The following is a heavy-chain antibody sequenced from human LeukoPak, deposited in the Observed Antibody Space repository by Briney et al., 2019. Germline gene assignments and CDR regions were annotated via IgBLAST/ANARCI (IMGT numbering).Heavy chain of an antibody. V-gene: IGHV3-30*04. Sequence: GRSLRLSCAASGFTFSNYAMHWVHQAPGKGLEWVALISYDGSDKYYADSVKGRFTISRDNSKNTLYLQMNSLRAEDTAVYYCARDQYYYGSGFDYWGQGTLVTVSS. J-gene: IGHJ4*02. D-gene: IGHD3-10*01. CDR3: ARDQYYYGSGFDY. CDR1: GFTFSNYA. CDR2: ISYDGSDK.